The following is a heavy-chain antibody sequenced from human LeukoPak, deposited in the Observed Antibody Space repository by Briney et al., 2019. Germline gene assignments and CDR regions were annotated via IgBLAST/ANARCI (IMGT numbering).Heavy chain of an antibody. V-gene: IGHV1-69*13. CDR3: ARDLFYSVSGTYYNVGRVFNY. CDR1: GGTFSSYV. Sequence: SVKVSCKASGGTFSSYVITWVRQAPGQGLEWMGGIIPMFGTADYAQKFQGRVTITADESTSTAYMQLSSLRSDDTAVYYCARDLFYSVSGTYYNVGRVFNYWGQGTLVTVSS. J-gene: IGHJ4*02. D-gene: IGHD3-10*01. CDR2: IIPMFGTA.